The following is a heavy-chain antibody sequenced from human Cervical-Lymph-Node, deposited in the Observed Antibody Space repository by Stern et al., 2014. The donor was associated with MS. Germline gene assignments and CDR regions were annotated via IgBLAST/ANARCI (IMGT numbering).Heavy chain of an antibody. CDR1: GYTFTNYN. V-gene: IGHV1-8*01. Sequence: VQLVQSGAEVEKPGASVKVSCKASGYTFTNYNIDWVRQATGQGLEWMGWMNPNSGNKGYAQRFQGRVTMTRDTSTSTAYMELSSLKAEDTAVYYCARVRFYGSGIYYALGDGMDVWGQGTTVTVSS. CDR2: MNPNSGNK. D-gene: IGHD3-10*01. CDR3: ARVRFYGSGIYYALGDGMDV. J-gene: IGHJ6*02.